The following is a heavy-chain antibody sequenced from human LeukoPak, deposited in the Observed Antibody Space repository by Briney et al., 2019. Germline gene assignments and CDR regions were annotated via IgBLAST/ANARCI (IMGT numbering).Heavy chain of an antibody. CDR2: INPSGGST. D-gene: IGHD1-26*01. J-gene: IGHJ4*02. CDR3: ARAPKGVTTGYFDH. CDR1: GYTFTTYY. Sequence: GASVKVSCKASGYTFTTYYIHWVRQAPGQGLEWMGIINPSGGSTTYAQIFQGRVTLTRDTSTSTVYMELSSLSSDDTAVYYCARAPKGVTTGYFDHWGQGTLVTVSS. V-gene: IGHV1-46*01.